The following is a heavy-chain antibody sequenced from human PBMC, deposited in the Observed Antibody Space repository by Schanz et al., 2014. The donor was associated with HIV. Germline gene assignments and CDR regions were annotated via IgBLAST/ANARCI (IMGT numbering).Heavy chain of an antibody. J-gene: IGHJ6*02. Sequence: QEQLVESGGGVVQPGRSLRLSCVASGFNFNSYGMHWVRQAPGKGLEWVAVISYDATKKHYADSVKGRFTISRDNSKNSLSLLIKSLRADDAAVYYCAKDGGSRGRRRGMDVWGQGTTVTVSS. V-gene: IGHV3-30*18. CDR1: GFNFNSYG. CDR3: AKDGGSRGRRRGMDV. D-gene: IGHD3-16*01. CDR2: ISYDATKK.